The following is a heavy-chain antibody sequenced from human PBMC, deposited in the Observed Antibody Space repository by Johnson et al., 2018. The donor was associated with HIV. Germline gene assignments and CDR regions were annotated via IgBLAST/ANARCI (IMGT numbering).Heavy chain of an antibody. D-gene: IGHD3-22*01. V-gene: IGHV3-9*01. Sequence: VQLVESGGGLVQPGRSLRLSCAASGFTFDDYAMHWVRQAPGKGLAWVSGISWNSGSIGYADSVKGRFTISRDNAKNSLDRQMNSLRPGDTAVYYCARGGVYYDKAFDIWGQGTMVTVSS. CDR2: ISWNSGSI. CDR3: ARGGVYYDKAFDI. J-gene: IGHJ3*02. CDR1: GFTFDDYA.